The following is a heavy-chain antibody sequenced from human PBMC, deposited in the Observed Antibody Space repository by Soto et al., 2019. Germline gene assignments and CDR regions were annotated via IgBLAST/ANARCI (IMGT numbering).Heavy chain of an antibody. CDR1: GFSLTTDGVG. D-gene: IGHD4-4*01. CDR2: IYWNDGK. Sequence: QITLKESGPTLVKPTQTLTLTCTFSGFSLTTDGVGVDWIRQPPGKALEWLGLIYWNDGKRYRPSLHSRLTITKDTSRNQVVLTMTNMDPVDTATYYCAHRTTVTSGINWGQGTLVTVSS. CDR3: AHRTTVTSGIN. V-gene: IGHV2-5*01. J-gene: IGHJ4*02.